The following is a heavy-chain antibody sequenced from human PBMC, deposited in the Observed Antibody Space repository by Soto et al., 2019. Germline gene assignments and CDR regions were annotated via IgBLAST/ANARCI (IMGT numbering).Heavy chain of an antibody. CDR1: GDTVTGYY. CDR2: INPNSGGT. J-gene: IGHJ5*01. V-gene: IGHV1-2*02. CDR3: ARDYGYNSGWYGFDP. D-gene: IGHD6-19*01. Sequence: APVKVSCKASGDTVTGYYMHCVRQAPGQGLEWMGWINPNSGGTNYAQKFQGRVTMTRDTSISTAYMELSRLRSDDTAVYYCARDYGYNSGWYGFDPWGQGTLVTVSS.